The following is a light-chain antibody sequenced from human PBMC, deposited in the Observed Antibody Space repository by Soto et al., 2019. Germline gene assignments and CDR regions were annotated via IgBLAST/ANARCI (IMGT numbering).Light chain of an antibody. CDR1: NSRSGSNY. J-gene: IGLJ1*01. Sequence: SVLPRPASASGTPGQRVTITCTKSNSRSGSNYVYWYQQLPGAAPRLLIYRNDQRPSGVPDRFSGSKSGTSASLAISGLRSEDEGDYFCAKWDDSLRVYVFGSGTKVTVL. CDR3: AKWDDSLRVYV. CDR2: RND. V-gene: IGLV1-47*01.